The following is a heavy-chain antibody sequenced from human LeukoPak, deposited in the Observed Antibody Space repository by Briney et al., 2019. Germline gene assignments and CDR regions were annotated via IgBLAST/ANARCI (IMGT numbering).Heavy chain of an antibody. CDR2: ISRSSGTS. D-gene: IGHD3-22*01. J-gene: IGHJ4*02. Sequence: PGGSLRLSCAVSGFTFSSYSMNWVRQAPGKGLEWISYISRSSGTSYYADAVKGRFTISLDNAKNSVYLQMNSLRAEDTAVYYCAKKGYYDGSGYYMYYFDHWGQGTLVTVSS. CDR3: AKKGYYDGSGYYMYYFDH. CDR1: GFTFSSYS. V-gene: IGHV3-48*04.